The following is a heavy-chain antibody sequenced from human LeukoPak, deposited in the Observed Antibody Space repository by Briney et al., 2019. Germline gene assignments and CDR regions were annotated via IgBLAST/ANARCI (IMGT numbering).Heavy chain of an antibody. Sequence: ASVKVSCKASGGIFSSYGINWVRQAPGQGLEWMGRIIPMFGATNYAQKFQGRVTVTTDESTNTAYMELSSLRSEDTAVYYCARGSYSDYIFDYWGQGTLVTVSS. D-gene: IGHD4-11*01. CDR2: IIPMFGAT. CDR3: ARGSYSDYIFDY. J-gene: IGHJ4*02. V-gene: IGHV1-69*05. CDR1: GGIFSSYG.